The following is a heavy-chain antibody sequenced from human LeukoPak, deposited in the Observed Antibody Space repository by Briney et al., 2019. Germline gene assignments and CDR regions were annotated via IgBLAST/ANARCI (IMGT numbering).Heavy chain of an antibody. CDR3: TTSSGSYRLDP. CDR1: GFTFSSYW. V-gene: IGHV3-74*01. Sequence: GGSLRLSCAASGFTFSSYWMHWVRHAPGRGLVWVSRINSDGSRTNYADSVKGRFTISRDNAKNTLYLQMNSLRAEDTAVYYCTTSSGSYRLDPWGQGTLVTVSS. CDR2: INSDGSRT. D-gene: IGHD1-26*01. J-gene: IGHJ5*02.